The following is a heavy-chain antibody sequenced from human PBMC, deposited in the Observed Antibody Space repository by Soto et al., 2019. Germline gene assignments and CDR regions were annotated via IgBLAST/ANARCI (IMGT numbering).Heavy chain of an antibody. CDR3: GSCYSKSDAFDI. D-gene: IGHD2-15*01. Sequence: SETLSLTCTVSGGSISSGDYYWSWIRQPPGKGLEWIGYIYYSGSTYHNPSLKSRVTISVDTSKNQFSLKLSSVTAADTAVYYCGSCYSKSDAFDIWGQGTMVTVSS. CDR2: IYYSGST. V-gene: IGHV4-30-4*01. J-gene: IGHJ3*02. CDR1: GGSISSGDYY.